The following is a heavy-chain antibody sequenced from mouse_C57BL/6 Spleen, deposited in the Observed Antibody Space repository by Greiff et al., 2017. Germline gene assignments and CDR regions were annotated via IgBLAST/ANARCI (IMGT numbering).Heavy chain of an antibody. D-gene: IGHD1-1*01. Sequence: QVQLQQPGAELVMPGASVKLSCKASGYTFTSYWMHWLKQRPGQGLEWIGEIDPSDSYTNYNQKFKGKSTLTVDKSSSTAYMQLSSLTSEDSAVYYCARRDYYGSSPAWFAYWGQGTLVTVSA. V-gene: IGHV1-69*01. CDR1: GYTFTSYW. CDR2: IDPSDSYT. J-gene: IGHJ3*01. CDR3: ARRDYYGSSPAWFAY.